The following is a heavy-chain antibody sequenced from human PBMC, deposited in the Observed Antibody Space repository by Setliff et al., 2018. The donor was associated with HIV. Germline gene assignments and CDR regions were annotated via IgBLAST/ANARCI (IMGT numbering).Heavy chain of an antibody. Sequence: ASVKVSCKAYGYTFTTYTIHWVRQAPGQGLEWMGWSNTGNGNTKYSQKFQGRVTITRDTSISTAYMELSRLTSDDTAMYYCARETTVVMGDDVDNYHYSYMDVWGKGTTVTVSS. D-gene: IGHD4-17*01. V-gene: IGHV1-3*04. CDR1: GYTFTTYT. CDR3: ARETTVVMGDDVDNYHYSYMDV. CDR2: SNTGNGNT. J-gene: IGHJ6*03.